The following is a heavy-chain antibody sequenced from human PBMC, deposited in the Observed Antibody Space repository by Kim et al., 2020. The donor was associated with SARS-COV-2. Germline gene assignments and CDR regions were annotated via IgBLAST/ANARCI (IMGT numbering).Heavy chain of an antibody. CDR2: IYYSGST. D-gene: IGHD4-17*01. Sequence: SETLSLTCTVSGGSISSGGYYWSWIRQHPGKGLEWIGYIYYSGSTYYNPSLKSRVTISVDTSKNQFSLKLSSVTAADTAVYYCARDLPPRLRWPVWGQGTLVTVSS. V-gene: IGHV4-31*03. CDR1: GGSISSGGYY. J-gene: IGHJ4*02. CDR3: ARDLPPRLRWPV.